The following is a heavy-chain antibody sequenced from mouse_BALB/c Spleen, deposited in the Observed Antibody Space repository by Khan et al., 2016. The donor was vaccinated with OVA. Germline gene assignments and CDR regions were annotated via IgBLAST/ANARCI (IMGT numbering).Heavy chain of an antibody. CDR3: ARGGFAY. CDR1: GFTFIDYG. J-gene: IGHJ3*01. Sequence: EVELVEPGGGLVQPGGSRKLSCAASGFTFIDYGMAWVRQTPGKGPEWIAFISSVAYSIYYADTVTGRFTISRENAKNTLYLEMSSLRSDDTAMYYCARGGFAYWGQGTLVTVSA. CDR2: ISSVAYSI. V-gene: IGHV5-15*02.